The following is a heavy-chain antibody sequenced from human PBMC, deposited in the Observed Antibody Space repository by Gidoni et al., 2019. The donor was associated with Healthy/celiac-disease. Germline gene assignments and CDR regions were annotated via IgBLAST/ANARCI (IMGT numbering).Heavy chain of an antibody. V-gene: IGHV3-30-3*01. Sequence: QVQLVESGGGVVQPGRSLRLSCAASGFTFRSYAMHWVRQAPGKGLEWVAVISYDGSNKYYADSVKGRFTIARDNSKNTLYLQMNSLRAEDTAVYYCARHDYVWGSYRYTADWGQGTLVTVSS. J-gene: IGHJ4*02. CDR1: GFTFRSYA. CDR2: ISYDGSNK. CDR3: ARHDYVWGSYRYTAD. D-gene: IGHD3-16*02.